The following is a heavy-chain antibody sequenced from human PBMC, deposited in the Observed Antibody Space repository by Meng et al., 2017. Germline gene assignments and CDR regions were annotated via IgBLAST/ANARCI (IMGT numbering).Heavy chain of an antibody. J-gene: IGHJ4*02. CDR1: GDSVSSNSAA. CDR2: AYYRSKWYH. Sequence: QLQQSGPGLVKPSQTLSLICAISGDSVSSNSAAWNWIMQSPSRGLEWLGRAYYRSKWYHDYAESVKSRISIDPDTSKNQFSLQLRSVTPEDSAVYYCARGSYSFDSWGQRTLVTVSS. D-gene: IGHD1-26*01. V-gene: IGHV6-1*01. CDR3: ARGSYSFDS.